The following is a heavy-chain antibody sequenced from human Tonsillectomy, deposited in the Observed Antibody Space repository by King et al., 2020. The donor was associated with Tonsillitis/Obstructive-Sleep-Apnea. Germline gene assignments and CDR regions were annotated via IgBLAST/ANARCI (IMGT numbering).Heavy chain of an antibody. J-gene: IGHJ6*03. CDR1: GFTFDDYA. CDR2: ISGDGGST. Sequence: VQLVESGGGVVQPGGSLRLSCAASGFTFDDYAMHWVRQAQGKGLEWVSLISGDGGSTYYADSVKGRFTISRDNSKNSLYLQMNSLRTEDTALYYCAKDGSSGWYGYYYYYYIDVWGKGTTVTVSS. CDR3: AKDGSSGWYGYYYYYYIDV. V-gene: IGHV3-43*02. D-gene: IGHD6-19*01.